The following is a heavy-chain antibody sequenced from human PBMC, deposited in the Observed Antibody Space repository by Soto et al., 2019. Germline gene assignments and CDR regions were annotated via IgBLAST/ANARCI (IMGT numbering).Heavy chain of an antibody. J-gene: IGHJ6*02. Sequence: PSETLSLTCSVSGGTISSYCWSWIRQPPGKGLEWIGYIYSRGTTSYNPSLKSRATILVDTSKNQFSLRLTSVTATDTAVYYCATGRISRGLDVWGQGTTVTVSS. CDR1: GGTISSYC. CDR3: ATGRISRGLDV. V-gene: IGHV4-59*12. CDR2: IYSRGTT.